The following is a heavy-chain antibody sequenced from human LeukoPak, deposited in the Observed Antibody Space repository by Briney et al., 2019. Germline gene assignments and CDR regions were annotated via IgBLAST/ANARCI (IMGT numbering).Heavy chain of an antibody. J-gene: IGHJ4*02. CDR1: GFTFENYW. D-gene: IGHD5-18*01. Sequence: GGSLRLSRAASGFTFENYWMSWVRQVPRKGPEWVANIKQDGSVEHYLDSVKGRFTISRDNAKNSLFLQMDSLIAEDTAVYYCARWAGVTDQWGQGTLVTVSS. CDR2: IKQDGSVE. CDR3: ARWAGVTDQ. V-gene: IGHV3-7*01.